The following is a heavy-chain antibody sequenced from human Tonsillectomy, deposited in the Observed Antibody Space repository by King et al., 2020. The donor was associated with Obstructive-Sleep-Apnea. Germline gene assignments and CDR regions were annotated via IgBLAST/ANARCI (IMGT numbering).Heavy chain of an antibody. V-gene: IGHV3-30*18. CDR2: ISYDGSNK. CDR3: ANLEIDQKLLLWFGEPPPSVEYFDY. J-gene: IGHJ4*02. D-gene: IGHD3-10*01. CDR1: GFTFSSYG. Sequence: VQLVESGGGVVQPGRSLRLSCAASGFTFSSYGMHWVRQAPGKGLEWVAVISYDGSNKYYADSVKGRFTISRDNSKNTLYLQMNSLRAEDTAVYYCANLEIDQKLLLWFGEPPPSVEYFDYWGQGTLVTVSS.